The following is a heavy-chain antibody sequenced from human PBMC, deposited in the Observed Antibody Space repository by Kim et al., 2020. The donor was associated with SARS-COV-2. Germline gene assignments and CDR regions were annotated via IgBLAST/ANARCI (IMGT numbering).Heavy chain of an antibody. D-gene: IGHD6-13*01. CDR1: GFTFSSYW. J-gene: IGHJ6*02. CDR3: ARDSVAAGTSDYYYGMDV. CDR2: IKQDGSEK. V-gene: IGHV3-7*03. Sequence: GGSLRLSCAASGFTFSSYWMSWVRQAPGKGLEWVANIKQDGSEKYYVDSVKGRFTISRDNDKNSLYLQMNSLRAEDTAVYYCARDSVAAGTSDYYYGMDVWGQGTTVTVSS.